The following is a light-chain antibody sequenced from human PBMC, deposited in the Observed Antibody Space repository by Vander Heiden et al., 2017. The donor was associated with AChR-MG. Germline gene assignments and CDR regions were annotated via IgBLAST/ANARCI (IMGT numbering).Light chain of an antibody. V-gene: IGLV2-23*02. CDR3: CSYTGTSTWV. CDR2: DVT. J-gene: IGLJ2*01. CDR1: SSDVAKYNL. Sequence: SALTQPASMPGSPVQSITISCTVSSSDVAKYNLVSCYQLHPDNAPKLMIYDVTQPPSVVSNRFAGSKSGNTASLTIAGLQAEDEADYYCCSYTGTSTWVFGGGTKLTVL.